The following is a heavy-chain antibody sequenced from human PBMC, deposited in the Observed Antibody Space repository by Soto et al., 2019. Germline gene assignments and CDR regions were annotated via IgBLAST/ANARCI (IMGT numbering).Heavy chain of an antibody. Sequence: QVQLVQSGAEVKKPGASVKVSCKASGYTFRNHGMHWVRQAPGQRLEWMGRINAGNDDTENSQKFQGRVTITRDTSANPAYMELGSLRSEDTAVYFCARDRYEWNHVGYYYGMDVWGQGTTVTVSS. J-gene: IGHJ6*02. CDR1: GYTFRNHG. D-gene: IGHD1-26*01. CDR3: ARDRYEWNHVGYYYGMDV. CDR2: INAGNDDT. V-gene: IGHV1-3*01.